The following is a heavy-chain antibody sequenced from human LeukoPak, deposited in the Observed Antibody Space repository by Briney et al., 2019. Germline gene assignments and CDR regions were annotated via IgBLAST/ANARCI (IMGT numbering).Heavy chain of an antibody. CDR3: ARAQGIAAAGTGP. CDR1: GYTFTSYG. D-gene: IGHD6-13*01. V-gene: IGHV1-18*01. CDR2: ISAYNGNT. Sequence: GASVKVSFKASGYTFTSYGISWVRQAPGQGLEWMGWISAYNGNTNYAQQLQGRVTMTTDTSTRTAYMELRSLTSDDTAVYYCARAQGIAAAGTGPWGQGTLVSVSS. J-gene: IGHJ4*02.